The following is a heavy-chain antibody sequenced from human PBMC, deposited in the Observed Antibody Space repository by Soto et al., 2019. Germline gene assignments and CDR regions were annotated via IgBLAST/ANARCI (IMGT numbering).Heavy chain of an antibody. CDR2: ISGSGGST. CDR1: GFTFSSYA. J-gene: IGHJ4*02. V-gene: IGHV3-23*01. D-gene: IGHD2-15*01. Sequence: GSLRLSCAASGFTFSSYAMSWVRQAPGKGLEWVSAISGSGGSTYYADSVKGRFTISRDNSKNTLYLQMNSLRAEDTAVYYCAKGQVVVSYYEYWGQGPLVTVYS. CDR3: AKGQVVVSYYEY.